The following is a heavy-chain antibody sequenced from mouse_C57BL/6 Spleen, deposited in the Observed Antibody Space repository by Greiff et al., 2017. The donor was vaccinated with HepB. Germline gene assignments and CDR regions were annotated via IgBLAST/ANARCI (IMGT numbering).Heavy chain of an antibody. D-gene: IGHD1-1*01. CDR2: ISDGGSYT. CDR3: ARDYYGSSDYFDY. J-gene: IGHJ2*01. Sequence: EVKLVESGGGLVKPGGSLKLSCAASGFTFSSYAMSWVRQTPEKRLEWVATISDGGSYTYYPDNVKGRFTISRDNAKNNLYRQMSHLKSEDTAMYYCARDYYGSSDYFDYWGQGTTLTVSS. V-gene: IGHV5-4*01. CDR1: GFTFSSYA.